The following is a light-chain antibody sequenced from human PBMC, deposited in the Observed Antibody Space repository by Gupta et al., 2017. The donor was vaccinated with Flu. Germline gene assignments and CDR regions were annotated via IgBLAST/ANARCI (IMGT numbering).Light chain of an antibody. J-gene: IGKJ4*01. V-gene: IGKV3-20*01. Sequence: EVVLTQSPDTLSLSPGERATLFCRASQTISSSYLAWYQHRPVQAPRLLIYVESNRATSIRATGIPDRFSGSGSGTDFTLTITRLMPEDFAVYYCQQYGSSPITFGGGTKVEIK. CDR3: QQYGSSPIT. CDR2: VES. CDR1: QTISSSY.